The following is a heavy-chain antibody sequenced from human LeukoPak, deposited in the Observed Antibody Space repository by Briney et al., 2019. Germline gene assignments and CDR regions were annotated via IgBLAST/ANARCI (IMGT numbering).Heavy chain of an antibody. CDR3: ARDPSYDSSGYYHYYYGMDV. V-gene: IGHV3-48*02. CDR1: GFTFSSYS. CDR2: ISSSSTI. Sequence: PGGSLRLSCAASGFTFSSYSMNWVRQAPGKGLEWVSYISSSSTIYYADSVKGRFTISRDNAKNSLYLQMNSLRDEDTAVYYCARDPSYDSSGYYHYYYGMDVWGQGTAVTVSS. D-gene: IGHD3-22*01. J-gene: IGHJ6*02.